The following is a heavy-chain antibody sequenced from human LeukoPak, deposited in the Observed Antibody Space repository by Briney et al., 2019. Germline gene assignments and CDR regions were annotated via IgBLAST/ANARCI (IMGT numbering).Heavy chain of an antibody. J-gene: IGHJ4*02. CDR3: ARDERDD. CDR1: GYTFTTYY. CDR2: INPNSGGT. V-gene: IGHV1-2*02. Sequence: ASVKVSCKASGYTFTTYYIYWVRQAPGQGLEWMGWINPNSGGTNYGQKFQGRVTMTTDTSITTAYMELNRLRSDDTAVYYCARDERDDWGQGPLVTVSS.